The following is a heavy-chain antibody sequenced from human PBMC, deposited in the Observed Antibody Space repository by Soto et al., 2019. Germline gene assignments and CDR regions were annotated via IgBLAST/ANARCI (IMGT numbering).Heavy chain of an antibody. CDR3: SRVLSPDGRSSISY. D-gene: IGHD2-2*01. J-gene: IGHJ4*02. V-gene: IGHV1-8*01. CDR1: GYTFTSYD. CDR2: MNPNSANT. Sequence: QVQLVQSGAEVKKPGASVKVSCKASGYTFTSYDINWVRQATGQGLEWMGWMNPNSANTGYAQKFQGRVPMTANTSISTAYMELSSLRSEDTAVYFCSRVLSPDGRSSISYSCQGTVITVSS.